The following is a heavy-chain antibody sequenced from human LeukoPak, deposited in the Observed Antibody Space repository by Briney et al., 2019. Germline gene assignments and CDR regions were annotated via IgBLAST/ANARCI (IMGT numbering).Heavy chain of an antibody. D-gene: IGHD3-3*01. J-gene: IGHJ4*02. CDR3: ARDIIPHNYDFWSGDY. CDR2: ISYDGSNK. CDR1: GFTFSSYA. V-gene: IGHV3-30-3*01. Sequence: GRSLRLSCAASGFTFSSYAMHWVRQAPGKGLEWAAVISYDGSNKYYADSVKGRFTISRDNSKNTLYLQMNSLRAEDTAVYYCARDIIPHNYDFWSGDYWGQGTLVTVSS.